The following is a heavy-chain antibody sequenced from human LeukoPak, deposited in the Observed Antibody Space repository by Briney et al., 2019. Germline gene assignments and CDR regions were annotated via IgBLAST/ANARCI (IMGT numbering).Heavy chain of an antibody. CDR1: GFTFSSYG. V-gene: IGHV3-30*18. CDR2: ISYDGSNK. Sequence: GGSLRLSCAAPGFTFSSYGMHWVRQAPGKGLEWVAVISYDGSNKYYADSVKGRFTISRDNSKNTLYLQMNSLRAEDTAVYYCAKDWTHSGSYPVDYWGQGTLVTVSS. J-gene: IGHJ4*02. CDR3: AKDWTHSGSYPVDY. D-gene: IGHD1-26*01.